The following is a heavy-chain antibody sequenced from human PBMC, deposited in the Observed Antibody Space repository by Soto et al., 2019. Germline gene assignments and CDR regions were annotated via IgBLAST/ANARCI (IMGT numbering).Heavy chain of an antibody. D-gene: IGHD3-3*01. CDR3: ARVKIFGVATDY. V-gene: IGHV3-21*01. CDR1: GFTFSSYS. CDR2: ISSSSSYI. Sequence: GGSLRLSCAASGFTFSSYSMNWVRQAPGKGLEWVSSISSSSSYIYYADSVKGRFTISRDNAKNSLYLQMNSLRAEDTAVYYCARVKIFGVATDYWGQGTLVTVYS. J-gene: IGHJ4*02.